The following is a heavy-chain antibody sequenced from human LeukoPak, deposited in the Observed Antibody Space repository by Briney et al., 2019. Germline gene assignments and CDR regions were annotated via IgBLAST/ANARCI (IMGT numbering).Heavy chain of an antibody. D-gene: IGHD1-26*01. V-gene: IGHV1-46*01. Sequence: GASVKVSCKASGYTFTTYYIHWVRQAPGQGLEWMGMINPSGGSTSYAQKFQDRVTMTRGTSTSTVYMDLSGLTSEDTAVYYCARNVGSGFDYWGQGTLVTVSS. CDR2: INPSGGST. J-gene: IGHJ4*02. CDR3: ARNVGSGFDY. CDR1: GYTFTTYY.